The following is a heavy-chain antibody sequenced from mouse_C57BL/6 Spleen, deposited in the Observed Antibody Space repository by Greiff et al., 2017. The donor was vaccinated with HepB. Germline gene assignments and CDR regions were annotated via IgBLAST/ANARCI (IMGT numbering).Heavy chain of an antibody. V-gene: IGHV5-17*01. Sequence: EVMLVESGGGLVKPGGSLKLSCAASGFTFSDYEMHWVRQAPEKGLEWVAYISSGSSTIYYADKVKGRFTISRDNAKNTLFLQMTSLRSEDTAMYYFARTVYPNGYDYAMDYWGQGTSVTVSS. CDR3: ARTVYPNGYDYAMDY. CDR2: ISSGSSTI. J-gene: IGHJ4*01. D-gene: IGHD2-2*01. CDR1: GFTFSDYE.